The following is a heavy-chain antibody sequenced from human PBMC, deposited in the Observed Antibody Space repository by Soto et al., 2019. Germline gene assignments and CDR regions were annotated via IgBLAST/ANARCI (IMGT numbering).Heavy chain of an antibody. CDR1: GVSISGTSYY. V-gene: IGHV4-39*01. J-gene: IGHJ1*01. CDR3: ARHGPF. Sequence: QLQLQESGPGLVKPSETLSLTCTVSGVSISGTSYYWGWIRQTPAKGLEWIGTIYYSGETFYNPSLKSRVTISIDTSKHHFSLHLPSVTAADTAIYYCARHGPFWGQGALVTVSS. CDR2: IYYSGET.